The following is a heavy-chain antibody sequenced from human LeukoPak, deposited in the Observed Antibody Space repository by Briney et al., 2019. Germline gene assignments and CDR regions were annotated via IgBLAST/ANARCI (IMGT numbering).Heavy chain of an antibody. CDR1: GFTFSSHC. CDR2: IKQDGSEK. D-gene: IGHD3-16*02. J-gene: IGHJ4*02. Sequence: GGSLRLSCAASGFTFSSHCMNWARQAPGKGLEWVANIKQDGSEKYYVDSVKGRFTISRDNAKNSLYLQMNSLRAEDTAVYYRARGTAGGVINWGIDYWGQGILVTVSS. CDR3: ARGTAGGVINWGIDY. V-gene: IGHV3-7*01.